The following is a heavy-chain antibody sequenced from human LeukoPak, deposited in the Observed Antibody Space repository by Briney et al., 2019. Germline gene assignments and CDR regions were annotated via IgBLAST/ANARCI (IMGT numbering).Heavy chain of an antibody. CDR2: IKEDGSEK. J-gene: IGHJ4*02. CDR1: GFTSSSYW. CDR3: ANVPGDY. Sequence: GGSLRLSCVASGFTSSSYWMGWVRQAPGKGLEWVANIKEDGSEKNYVDSVKGRSTISRDNAKKSLYLQMNSLRAEDTAVYYCANVPGDYWGQGTLVTVSS. V-gene: IGHV3-7*02. D-gene: IGHD6-6*01.